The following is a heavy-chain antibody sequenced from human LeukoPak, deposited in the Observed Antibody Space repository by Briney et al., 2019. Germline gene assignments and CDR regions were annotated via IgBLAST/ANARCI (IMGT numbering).Heavy chain of an antibody. D-gene: IGHD7-27*01. CDR3: ARTKSGYYFMDV. J-gene: IGHJ6*03. Sequence: SETLYLTCTVSGDSISSYYWSWIRQPAGKGLEWIGRIYNSGSTNYNPSLKSRVTMSVDTSKNQFSLKLSSVSAADTAVYYCARTKSGYYFMDVWGKGTTVTVSS. CDR1: GDSISSYY. CDR2: IYNSGST. V-gene: IGHV4-4*07.